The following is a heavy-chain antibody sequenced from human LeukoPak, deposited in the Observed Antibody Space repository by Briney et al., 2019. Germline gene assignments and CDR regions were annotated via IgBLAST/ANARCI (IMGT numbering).Heavy chain of an antibody. J-gene: IGHJ4*02. CDR3: AKVWVEGFPTPYFDN. V-gene: IGHV3-23*01. CDR2: ISGNADNT. CDR1: GFTFSSYA. Sequence: GGSLRLSCAASGFTFSSYAMSWVRQAPGKGLEWVSTISGNADNTYYADSVKGRFTISRDNSRNTLYLQMNSLRAEDTAVYFWAKVWVEGFPTPYFDNGGKEPWVPVPS. D-gene: IGHD1-26*01.